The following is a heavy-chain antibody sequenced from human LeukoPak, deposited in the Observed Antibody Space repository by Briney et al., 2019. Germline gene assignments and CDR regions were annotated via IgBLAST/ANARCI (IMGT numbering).Heavy chain of an antibody. CDR1: GGSISSNSYY. D-gene: IGHD3-10*01. Sequence: SETLSLTCAVSGGSISSNSYYWGWIRQPPGKGLEWIGSIYYSVSTYYNPSLKSPLTISVDTSKNQFSMKLSSVTAPDTAVYYCARTRYYYNSRSYGAPYYFDYWGQGTLVTVSS. CDR3: ARTRYYYNSRSYGAPYYFDY. CDR2: IYYSVST. J-gene: IGHJ4*02. V-gene: IGHV4-39*01.